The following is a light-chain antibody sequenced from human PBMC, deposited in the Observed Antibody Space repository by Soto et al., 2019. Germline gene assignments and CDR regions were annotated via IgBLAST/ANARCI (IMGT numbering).Light chain of an antibody. V-gene: IGKV3-20*01. CDR1: QSVRSSY. J-gene: IGKJ3*01. CDR2: GAS. CDR3: QQYGSSPPT. Sequence: EIVLTQSPGTLSLSPGERATLSCRASQSVRSSYLAWYQQKPGQAPRLLIYGASTRATGFPDRFSGSGSGTDFTLTISSLEPEDFAVYYCQQYGSSPPTFGPGTKVDIK.